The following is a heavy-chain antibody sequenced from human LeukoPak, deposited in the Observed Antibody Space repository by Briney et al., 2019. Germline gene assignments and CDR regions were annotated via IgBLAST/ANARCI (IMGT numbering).Heavy chain of an antibody. CDR3: ASDVVVTATTIDY. V-gene: IGHV3-30*02. Sequence: GGSLRLSCAASGFTFSSYGMHWVRQAPGKGLEWVAFIRYDGSNKYYADSVKGRFTISRDNSKNTLYLQMNSLRAEDTAVYYCASDVVVTATTIDYWGQGTLVTVSS. J-gene: IGHJ4*02. CDR1: GFTFSSYG. D-gene: IGHD2-21*02. CDR2: IRYDGSNK.